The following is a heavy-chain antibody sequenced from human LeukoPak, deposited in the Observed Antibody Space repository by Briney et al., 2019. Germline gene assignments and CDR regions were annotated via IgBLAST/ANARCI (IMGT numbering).Heavy chain of an antibody. Sequence: DPGGSLRLSCAASGFTFSSYGMSWVRQAPGKGLEWVSSIGSDGANTYQTDSVKGRLTTSRDNSKYTLYLQMNSLRVEDTAIYFCAKDYFNFQFLPFDSWGQGTLVAVSS. J-gene: IGHJ4*02. CDR1: GFTFSSYG. CDR3: AKDYFNFQFLPFDS. D-gene: IGHD3-10*01. CDR2: IGSDGANT. V-gene: IGHV3-23*01.